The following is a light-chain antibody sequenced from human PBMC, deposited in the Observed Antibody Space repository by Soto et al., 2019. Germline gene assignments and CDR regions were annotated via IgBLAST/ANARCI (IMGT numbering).Light chain of an antibody. CDR1: QSVSNN. CDR3: QQYNNWPQM. Sequence: EIVMTQSPATLSVSPGERATLSCRASQSVSNNLAWYQQKSGQAPRLLIYGASTRATGIPARFSGSGSGTEFTLTISSLQSEDFAVYYCQQYNNWPQMFGQGTKVEIK. J-gene: IGKJ1*01. V-gene: IGKV3-15*01. CDR2: GAS.